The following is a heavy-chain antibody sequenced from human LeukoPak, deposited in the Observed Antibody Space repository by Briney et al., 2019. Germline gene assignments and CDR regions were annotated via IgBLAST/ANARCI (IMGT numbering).Heavy chain of an antibody. D-gene: IGHD3-3*01. CDR3: ARDGVLRFLETGPTDAFDI. CDR2: IYTSGST. CDR1: GGSISSYY. J-gene: IGHJ3*02. V-gene: IGHV4-4*07. Sequence: PSETLSLTCTVSGGSISSYYWSWIRQPAGKGLEWIGRIYTSGSTNYNPSLKSRVTMSVDTSKSQFSLKLSSVTAADTAVYYCARDGVLRFLETGPTDAFDIWGQGTMVTVSS.